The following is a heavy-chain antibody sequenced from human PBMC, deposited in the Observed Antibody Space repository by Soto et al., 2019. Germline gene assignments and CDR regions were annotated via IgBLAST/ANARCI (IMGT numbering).Heavy chain of an antibody. CDR3: AKDLTVRALV. Sequence: GSLRLSCAASGFTFSTHWMHWVRQVPGKGLVWVSRINGDGSRTTYADSVRGRLTISRDNAKNTLYLQMNNLRVEDTAVYYCAKDLTVRALVWGQGTLVTVSS. D-gene: IGHD3-10*01. CDR1: GFTFSTHW. V-gene: IGHV3-74*01. J-gene: IGHJ4*02. CDR2: INGDGSRT.